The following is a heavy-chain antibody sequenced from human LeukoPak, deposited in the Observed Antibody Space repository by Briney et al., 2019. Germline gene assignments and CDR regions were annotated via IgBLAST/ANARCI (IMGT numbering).Heavy chain of an antibody. CDR3: ARGGWRLDY. CDR2: IYYSGST. D-gene: IGHD2-15*01. CDR1: GGSISSSSYY. Sequence: SETLSLTCSVSGGSISSSSYYWGWIRQPPGKGLEWIGSIYYSGSTYYNPSLTSRVTISVDTSKNQFSLKLSSVTAADTAVYYCARGGWRLDYWGQGTLVTVSS. V-gene: IGHV4-39*07. J-gene: IGHJ4*02.